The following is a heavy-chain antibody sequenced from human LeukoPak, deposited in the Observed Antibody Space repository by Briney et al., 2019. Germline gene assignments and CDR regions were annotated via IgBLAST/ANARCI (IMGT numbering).Heavy chain of an antibody. V-gene: IGHV3-66*01. D-gene: IGHD1-26*01. Sequence: GGSLRLSCAASGFTVSNTYMNWVRQAPGKGLEWVSVIYSGGTTYYADSVKGRFTFPRDNSKNTLYLQMNSLRVEDTAVYYCARVPASGGVWGQGTLVTVSS. CDR3: ARVPASGGV. CDR1: GFTVSNTY. J-gene: IGHJ4*02. CDR2: IYSGGTT.